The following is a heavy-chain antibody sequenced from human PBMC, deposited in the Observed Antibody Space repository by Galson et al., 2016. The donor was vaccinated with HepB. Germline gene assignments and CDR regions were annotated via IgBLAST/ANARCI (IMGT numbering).Heavy chain of an antibody. CDR1: GFTFSSYW. Sequence: SLRLSCAASGFTFSSYWMTWVRQAPGKGLEWVANIKQDGSEKYYVDSVKGRFTISRDNAKNSLYLQMSSLRAEDTAVYYCARNNWNALGWFDPWGQGTLVTVSS. CDR3: ARNNWNALGWFDP. V-gene: IGHV3-7*05. D-gene: IGHD1-1*01. CDR2: IKQDGSEK. J-gene: IGHJ5*02.